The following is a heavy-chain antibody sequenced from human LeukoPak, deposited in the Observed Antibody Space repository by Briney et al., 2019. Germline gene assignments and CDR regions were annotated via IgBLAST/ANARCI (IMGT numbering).Heavy chain of an antibody. CDR1: GYTFTNYW. CDR2: IYPGDSDT. V-gene: IGHV5-51*01. D-gene: IGHD3-10*01. J-gene: IGHJ5*02. CDR3: ARHYYGSGSYYPWFDP. Sequence: GESLKISCKGSGYTFTNYWIGWVRQMPGKGLEFMGIIYPGDSDTRYSPSFQGQVTISVDKSISTAYLQWSSLKASDTAMYYCARHYYGSGSYYPWFDPWGQGTLVTVSS.